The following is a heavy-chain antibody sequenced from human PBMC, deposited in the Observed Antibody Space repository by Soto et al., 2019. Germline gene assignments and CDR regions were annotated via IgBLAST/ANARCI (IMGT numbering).Heavy chain of an antibody. CDR3: ASNLAAAGSFGMDV. D-gene: IGHD6-13*01. J-gene: IGHJ6*02. CDR2: ITPFNGNT. Sequence: ASVKVSCKASVYTFTYRYLHCVRQSPGQALEWMGWITPFNGNTNYAQKFQDRVTITRDRSMSTAYMELSSLRSEDTAMYYCASNLAAAGSFGMDVWGQGTTVTVSS. CDR1: VYTFTYRY. V-gene: IGHV1-45*02.